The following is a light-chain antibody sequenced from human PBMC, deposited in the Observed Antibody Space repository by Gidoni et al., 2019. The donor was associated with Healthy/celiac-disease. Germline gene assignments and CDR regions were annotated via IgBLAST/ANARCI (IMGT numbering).Light chain of an antibody. CDR3: QQYGSSPP. CDR1: QSVSSSY. J-gene: IGKJ4*01. CDR2: GAS. Sequence: EIVLTQSPGTLSWSPGERATLSCRASQSVSSSYLAWYQQKPGQAPRLLIYGASSRATGIPDMFSGSGSGTDFTLTISRLEPEDFAVYYCQQYGSSPPFGGGTKVEIK. V-gene: IGKV3-20*01.